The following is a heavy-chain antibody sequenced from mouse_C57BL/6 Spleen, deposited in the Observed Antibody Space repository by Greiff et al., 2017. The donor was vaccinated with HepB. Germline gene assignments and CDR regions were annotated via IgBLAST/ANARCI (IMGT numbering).Heavy chain of an antibody. V-gene: IGHV14-2*01. CDR1: GFNIKDYY. CDR2: IDPEDGET. D-gene: IGHD1-1*01. CDR3: ARGDYGSSAYYYAMDY. J-gene: IGHJ4*01. Sequence: EVQLQQSGAELVKPGASVKLSCTASGFNIKDYYMHWVKQRTEQGLEWIGRIDPEDGETKYAQKFQGKATITADTSSNTAYLQLSSLTSEDTAVYYCARGDYGSSAYYYAMDYWGQGTSVTVSS.